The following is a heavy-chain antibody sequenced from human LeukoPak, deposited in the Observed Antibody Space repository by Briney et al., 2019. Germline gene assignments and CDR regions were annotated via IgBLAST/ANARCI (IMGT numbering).Heavy chain of an antibody. CDR1: GFTFSSYS. J-gene: IGHJ4*02. CDR2: ITGSGVST. V-gene: IGHV3-23*01. CDR3: AKALRWQGYVY. Sequence: GGSLRLSCAASGFTFSSYSMTWVRQVAGKGLEWVSSITGSGVSTYYADFAKGRFTISRDSSNNTLYLQMNSLRAEDTALYYCAKALRWQGYVYWGQGTLVTVSS. D-gene: IGHD4-23*01.